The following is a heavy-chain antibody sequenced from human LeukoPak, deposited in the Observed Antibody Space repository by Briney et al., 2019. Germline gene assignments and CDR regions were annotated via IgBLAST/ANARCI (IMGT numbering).Heavy chain of an antibody. CDR3: ARPTAAGTPIFDY. CDR1: GYTFTGYY. Sequence: ASVKVSCKASGYTFTGYYIHSVRQAPGQGLEWMGWINPNSGGTNYAQKFQGRVTMTRDTSISTAYMELSRLRSDDTAVYYCARPTAAGTPIFDYWGQGTLVTVSS. V-gene: IGHV1-2*02. D-gene: IGHD6-13*01. CDR2: INPNSGGT. J-gene: IGHJ4*02.